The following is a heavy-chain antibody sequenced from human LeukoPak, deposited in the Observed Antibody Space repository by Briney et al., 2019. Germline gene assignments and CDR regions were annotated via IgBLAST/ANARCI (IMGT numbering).Heavy chain of an antibody. CDR3: ARPGPLVGATKAEYFQH. V-gene: IGHV3-30-3*01. CDR2: ISYDGSNK. CDR1: GFTFSSYA. Sequence: GGSLRLSCAASGFTFSSYAMHWVRQAPGKGLEWVAVISYDGSNKYYADSVKGRFTISRDNSKNTLYLQMNSLRAEDTAVYYCARPGPLVGATKAEYFQHWGQGTLVTVSS. D-gene: IGHD1-26*01. J-gene: IGHJ1*01.